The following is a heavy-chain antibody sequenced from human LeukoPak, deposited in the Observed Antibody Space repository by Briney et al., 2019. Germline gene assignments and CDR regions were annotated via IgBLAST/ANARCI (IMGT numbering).Heavy chain of an antibody. CDR2: IYYSGST. J-gene: IGHJ3*02. V-gene: IGHV4-59*01. CDR1: GGSISSYY. CDR3: ARSGDSSGLDAFDI. Sequence: PSETLSLTCTVSGGSISSYYWSWIRQPPGKGLEWIGYIYYSGSTNYNPSLKSRVTISVDTSKNQFSLKLSSVTAADTAVYYCARSGDSSGLDAFDIWGQGTMVTVSS. D-gene: IGHD3-22*01.